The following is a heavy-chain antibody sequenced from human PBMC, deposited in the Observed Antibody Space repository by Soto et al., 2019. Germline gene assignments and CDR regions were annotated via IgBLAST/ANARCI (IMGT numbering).Heavy chain of an antibody. CDR2: IYFSGST. V-gene: IGHV4-61*01. CDR1: GGSVSGGSYY. CDR3: AKRSSSWCFDY. J-gene: IGHJ4*02. Sequence: SETLSLTCTVSGGSVSGGSYYWHWIRQPPGKGLEWIGYIYFSGSTNYNPSLKSRVTISRDNSKNTLYLQMNSLRAEDTAVYYCAKRSSSWCFDYWGQGTLVTVSS. D-gene: IGHD6-13*01.